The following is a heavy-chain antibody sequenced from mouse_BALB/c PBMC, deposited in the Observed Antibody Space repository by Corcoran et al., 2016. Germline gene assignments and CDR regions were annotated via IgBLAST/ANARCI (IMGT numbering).Heavy chain of an antibody. Sequence: EVQLQQSGAELVKPGASVKLSCTASGFNITDTYMHWVKQRPEQGLEWIGRSDPANGNTKYDPKFQGKATITADTSSNTAYLQLSSLTSEDTAVYYCARWDWYFDVWGAGTTVTVSS. V-gene: IGHV14-3*02. CDR2: SDPANGNT. CDR1: GFNITDTY. J-gene: IGHJ1*01. CDR3: ARWDWYFDV.